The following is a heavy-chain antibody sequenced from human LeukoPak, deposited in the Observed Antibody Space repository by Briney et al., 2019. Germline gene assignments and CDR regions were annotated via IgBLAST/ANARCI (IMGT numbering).Heavy chain of an antibody. CDR1: VFPVTSRY. Sequence: GGPLRLSCAASVFPVTSRYMNWVRQSPEEGREWVSIVYRDGTTYHADSVKRRFPIHRDNSKNTLYLQLNSLRAEDTAVYDVARHQYYYHSPPLCRYGEQGPRLTVS. CDR2: VYRDGTT. CDR3: ARHQYYYHSPPLCRY. D-gene: IGHD3-22*01. J-gene: IGHJ4*02. V-gene: IGHV3-66*04.